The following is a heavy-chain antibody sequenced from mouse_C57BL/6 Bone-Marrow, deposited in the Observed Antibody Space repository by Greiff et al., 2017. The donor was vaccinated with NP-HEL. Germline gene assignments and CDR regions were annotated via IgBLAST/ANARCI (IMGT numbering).Heavy chain of an antibody. Sequence: EVKLVESGGGLVQPGGSMKLSCAASGFTFSDAWMDWVRQSPETGLAWVAYIRNIANNHATYYAESVKGRFTISRDDSKSSVYLQMNSLRAEDTGIYYRTTVVAPDYFDYWGQGTTLTVSS. J-gene: IGHJ2*01. D-gene: IGHD1-1*01. V-gene: IGHV6-6*01. CDR2: IRNIANNHAT. CDR3: TTVVAPDYFDY. CDR1: GFTFSDAW.